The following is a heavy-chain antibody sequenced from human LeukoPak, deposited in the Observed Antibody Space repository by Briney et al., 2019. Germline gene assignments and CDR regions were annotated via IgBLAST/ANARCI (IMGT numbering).Heavy chain of an antibody. CDR1: GGSISSYY. V-gene: IGHV4-59*08. CDR3: ARQEGYSSGAFDP. CDR2: IYYSGST. J-gene: IGHJ5*02. D-gene: IGHD6-19*01. Sequence: ASETLSLTRTVSGGSISSYYWSWIRQPPGKGLEWIGYIYYSGSTNYNPSLKSRVTISVDTSKNQFSLKLSSVTAADTAVYYCARQEGYSSGAFDPWGQGTLVTVSS.